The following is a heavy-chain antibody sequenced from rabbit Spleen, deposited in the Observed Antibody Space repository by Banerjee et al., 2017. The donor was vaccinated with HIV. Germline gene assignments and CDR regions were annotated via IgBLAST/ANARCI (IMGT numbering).Heavy chain of an antibody. D-gene: IGHD8-1*01. CDR2: INIVTGKS. CDR1: GVSLNDKDV. J-gene: IGHJ4*01. Sequence: QEHLEESGGGLVKPEGSLTLTCKASGVSLNDKDVMCWVRQAPGKGLEWIACINIVTGKSVYANWAKGRFTMSRTSSTTVTLQMTSLTAADTATYFCARDSGGSYDHFNLWGQGTLVTVS. V-gene: IGHV1S45*01. CDR3: ARDSGGSYDHFNL.